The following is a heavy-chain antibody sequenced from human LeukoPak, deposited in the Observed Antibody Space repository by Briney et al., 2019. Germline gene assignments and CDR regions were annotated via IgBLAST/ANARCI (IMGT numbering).Heavy chain of an antibody. CDR1: GGSFSGYD. V-gene: IGHV4-34*01. Sequence: SETLSLTCAVYGGSFSGYDWSWIRQPPGKGLEWIGEINHSGSTNYNPSLKSRVTISVDTSKNQFSLKLSSVTAADTAVYYCARDLRSSVWFYFDVCVQGTLVTVSS. J-gene: IGHJ4*02. CDR2: INHSGST. D-gene: IGHD6-19*01. CDR3: ARDLRSSVWFYFDV.